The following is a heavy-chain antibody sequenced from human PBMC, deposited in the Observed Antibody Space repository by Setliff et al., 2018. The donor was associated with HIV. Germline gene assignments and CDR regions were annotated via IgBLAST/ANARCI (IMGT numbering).Heavy chain of an antibody. J-gene: IGHJ6*03. CDR3: ASQVVFWSGYYATPVYMGV. CDR2: IYTNGRT. Sequence: SETLSLTCTVSGGSISDYSWSWIRQPAGKGLEWIGGIYTNGRTYYSPSLKSRATIAIDTSKNQFSLKLTSVTAADTAVYYCASQVVFWSGYYATPVYMGVWDRGTTVTVSS. CDR1: GGSISDYS. V-gene: IGHV4-4*07. D-gene: IGHD3-3*01.